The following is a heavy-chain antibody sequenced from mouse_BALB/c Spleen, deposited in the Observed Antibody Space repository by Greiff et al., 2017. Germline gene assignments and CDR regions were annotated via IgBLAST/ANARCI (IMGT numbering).Heavy chain of an antibody. J-gene: IGHJ4*01. CDR3: VRYGNYYAMDY. CDR2: IWTGGGT. CDR1: GFSLTSYD. D-gene: IGHD2-10*02. Sequence: VQLQQSGPGLVAPSQSLSITCTVSGFSLTSYDISWIRQPPGKGLEWLGVIWTGGGTNYNSAFMSRLSISKDNSKSQVFLKMNSLQTDDTAIYYCVRYGNYYAMDYWGQGTSVPVSS. V-gene: IGHV2-9-2*01.